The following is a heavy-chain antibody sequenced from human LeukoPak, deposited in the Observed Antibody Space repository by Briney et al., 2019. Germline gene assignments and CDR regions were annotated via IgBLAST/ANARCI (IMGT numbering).Heavy chain of an antibody. CDR1: GGSISTSSYY. CDR3: ARTQEAGYSSGRYDSYYYYYMDV. D-gene: IGHD6-19*01. Sequence: SETLSLTCTVSGGSISTSSYYWGWVRQPPGKGLEWIGNIFYSGSTYYSPSLKSRVTISLDTSRNQFSLKLSSVTAADTAVYFCARTQEAGYSSGRYDSYYYYYMDVWGKGTTVTISS. J-gene: IGHJ6*03. V-gene: IGHV4-39*07. CDR2: IFYSGST.